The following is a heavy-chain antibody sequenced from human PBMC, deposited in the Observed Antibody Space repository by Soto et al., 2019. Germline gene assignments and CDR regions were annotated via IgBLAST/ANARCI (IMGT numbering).Heavy chain of an antibody. CDR3: ARGLNVASGSYPPR. CDR2: IKQDGSEK. J-gene: IGHJ4*02. Sequence: GGSLRLSCAASGFTFSSYWMSWVRQAPGTGLDWVANIKQDGSEKYYVDSVKGRFTISRDNAKNSLYLQMNSLRAEDTAVYYCARGLNVASGSYPPRWGQGTLVTVSS. CDR1: GFTFSSYW. D-gene: IGHD3-10*01. V-gene: IGHV3-7*01.